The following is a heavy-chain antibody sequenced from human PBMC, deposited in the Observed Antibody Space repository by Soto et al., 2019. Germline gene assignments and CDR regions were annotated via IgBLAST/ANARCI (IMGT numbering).Heavy chain of an antibody. CDR3: ARGPSRRIFRTSYGMDV. D-gene: IGHD2-15*01. CDR1: GGTFSSYA. J-gene: IGHJ6*02. CDR2: IIPIFGTA. V-gene: IGHV1-69*06. Sequence: AVKVSCKACGGTFSSYAISWVRQAPGHGLEWMGGIIPIFGTANYAQKFQGRVTITADKSTSTAYMELSSLRSEDTAVYYCARGPSRRIFRTSYGMDVWGQGTTLTVSS.